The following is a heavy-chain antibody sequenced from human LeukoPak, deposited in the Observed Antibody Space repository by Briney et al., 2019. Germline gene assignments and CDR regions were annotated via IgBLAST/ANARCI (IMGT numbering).Heavy chain of an antibody. V-gene: IGHV1-69*04. D-gene: IGHD3-22*01. J-gene: IGHJ3*02. CDR2: IIPILGIA. CDR1: GYTFTSYD. Sequence: SVKVSCKASGYTFTSYDISWVRQAPGQGLEWMGRIIPILGIANYAQKFQGRVTITADKSTSTAYMELRSLRSDDTAVYYCARVAGTYYYDSSGYSLDAFDIWGQGTMVTVSS. CDR3: ARVAGTYYYDSSGYSLDAFDI.